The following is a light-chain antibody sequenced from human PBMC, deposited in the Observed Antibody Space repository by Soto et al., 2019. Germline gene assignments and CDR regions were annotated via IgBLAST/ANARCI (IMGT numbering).Light chain of an antibody. CDR2: GSS. CDR3: PQSYSTPYT. J-gene: IGKJ2*01. CDR1: QTISSY. Sequence: DIQMNQSPSSLSASVGDRVTITCRASQTISSYLNWYQQKPGKTPKLLIYGSSSLQSGVPSRFTGSGSGTDFTLTISGQHPEEFESYYCPQSYSTPYTFGQGTKMEIK. V-gene: IGKV1-39*01.